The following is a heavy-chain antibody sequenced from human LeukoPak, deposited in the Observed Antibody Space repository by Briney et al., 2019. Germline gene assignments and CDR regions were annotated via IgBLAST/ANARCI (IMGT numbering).Heavy chain of an antibody. CDR2: IYTSGST. J-gene: IGHJ5*02. CDR1: GGSISSYY. V-gene: IGHV4-4*07. CDR3: ARDRAPIAVAPNWFDP. Sequence: SETLSLTCTVSGGSISSYYWSWLRQPAGKGLEWIGRIYTSGSTNYNPSLKSRGTISVDTSKHQFSLKLSSVTAADTAVYYCARDRAPIAVAPNWFDPWGQGTLVTVSS. D-gene: IGHD6-19*01.